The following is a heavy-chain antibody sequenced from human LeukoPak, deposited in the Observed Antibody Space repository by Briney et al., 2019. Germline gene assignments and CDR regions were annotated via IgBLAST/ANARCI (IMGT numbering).Heavy chain of an antibody. CDR1: GYTFTGYY. D-gene: IGHD6-19*01. Sequence: ASVKVSCKASGYTFTGYYMHWVRQAPGQGLGWMGWINPNSGGTNYAQKFQGRVTMTRDTSISTAYMELSRLRSDDTAVYYCARADRYSSGWDDYWGQGTLVTVSS. CDR3: ARADRYSSGWDDY. J-gene: IGHJ4*02. V-gene: IGHV1-2*02. CDR2: INPNSGGT.